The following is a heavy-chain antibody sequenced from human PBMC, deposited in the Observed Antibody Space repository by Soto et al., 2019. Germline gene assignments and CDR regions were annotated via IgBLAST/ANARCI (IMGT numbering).Heavy chain of an antibody. CDR1: GGSISSGGYY. J-gene: IGHJ5*02. CDR2: IYYSGST. D-gene: IGHD3-3*01. V-gene: IGHV4-31*03. Sequence: SETLPLTCTVSGGSISSGGYYWSWIRQHPGKGLEWIGYIYYSGSTYYNPSLKSRVTISVDTSKNQFSLKLSSVTAADTAVYYCARMTYYDFWSGTKNNWFDPWGQGTLVTVSS. CDR3: ARMTYYDFWSGTKNNWFDP.